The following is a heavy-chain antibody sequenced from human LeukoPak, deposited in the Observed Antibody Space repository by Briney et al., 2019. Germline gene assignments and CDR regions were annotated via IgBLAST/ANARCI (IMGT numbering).Heavy chain of an antibody. V-gene: IGHV4-30-4*01. CDR3: ARVARPRWFGEPKGGAFDI. CDR2: IYYSGST. D-gene: IGHD3-10*01. CDR1: GGSISSGDYY. J-gene: IGHJ3*02. Sequence: SETLSLTCTVSGGSISSGDYYWSWIRQPPGKGLEWIGYIYYSGSTYYNPSLKSRVTISVDTSKNQFSLKLSSVTAADTAVYYCARVARPRWFGEPKGGAFDIWGQGTMVTVSS.